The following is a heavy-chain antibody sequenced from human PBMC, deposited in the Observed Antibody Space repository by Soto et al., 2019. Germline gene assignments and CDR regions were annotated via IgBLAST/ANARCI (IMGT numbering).Heavy chain of an antibody. V-gene: IGHV1-69*01. J-gene: IGHJ6*01. D-gene: IGHD2-2*01. Sequence: QVQLVQSGAEVKKPGSSVKVSCKASVGTFSSYAISWVRQAPGQGLEWMGGIIPIFGTANYAQKFHGRVTITADESTRTAYMELSSLSSGDTAVYYCATAAYRLLWDGYYCYGMDVWGQGTTVTVSS. CDR1: VGTFSSYA. CDR2: IIPIFGTA. CDR3: ATAAYRLLWDGYYCYGMDV.